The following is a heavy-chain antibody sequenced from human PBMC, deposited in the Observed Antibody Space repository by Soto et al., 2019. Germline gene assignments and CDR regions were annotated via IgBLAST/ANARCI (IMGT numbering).Heavy chain of an antibody. V-gene: IGHV3-9*01. J-gene: IGHJ4*02. CDR1: GFTFDDYA. CDR2: ISWNSGSI. D-gene: IGHD6-19*01. CDR3: AKDMTAVAAPGDFDY. Sequence: EVQLVESGGGLVQPGRSLRLSCAASGFTFDDYAMHWVRQAPGKGLEWVSGISWNSGSIGYADSVKGRFTISRDNAKNSLYLQMNSLRAEDTALYYCAKDMTAVAAPGDFDYWGQGSLVTVSS.